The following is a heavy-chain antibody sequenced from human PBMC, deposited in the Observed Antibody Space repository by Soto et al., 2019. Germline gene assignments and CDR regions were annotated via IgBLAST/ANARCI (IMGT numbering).Heavy chain of an antibody. Sequence: ASVKVSCKASGYTFTGYYMHWVRQAPGQGLEWMGWINPNSGGTNYAQKFQGRVTITADESTSTAYMELSSLRSEDTAVYYCARDSRYLAFDIWGQGTMVTVSS. CDR1: GYTFTGYY. V-gene: IGHV1-2*02. CDR3: ARDSRYLAFDI. D-gene: IGHD5-18*01. CDR2: INPNSGGT. J-gene: IGHJ3*02.